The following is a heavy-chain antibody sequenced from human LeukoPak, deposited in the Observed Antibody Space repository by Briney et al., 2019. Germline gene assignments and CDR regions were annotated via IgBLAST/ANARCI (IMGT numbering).Heavy chain of an antibody. CDR1: GFTFSSYA. V-gene: IGHV3-23*01. D-gene: IGHD3-10*01. CDR2: ISGSGGST. CDR3: AKDHSWGEYGSGSYYDY. J-gene: IGHJ4*02. Sequence: GGSLRLSCAASGFTFSSYAMSWVRQAPGKGLEWVSAISGSGGSTYYADSVKGRFTISRDNSKNTLYLQMNSLRAEDTAVYYCAKDHSWGEYGSGSYYDYWGQGTLVTVSS.